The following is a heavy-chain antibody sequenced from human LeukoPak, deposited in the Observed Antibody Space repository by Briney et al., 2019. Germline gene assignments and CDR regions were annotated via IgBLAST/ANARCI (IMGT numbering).Heavy chain of an antibody. Sequence: GGSLRLSCIASGFTFSRYEMNWVRQAPGKGLEWIAYITTTGDRIQYADSVKGRFTISRDNAKNSLYLQMNSLRAEDTAVYYCAKDQQQLVPYFDYWGQGTLVTVSS. CDR3: AKDQQQLVPYFDY. D-gene: IGHD6-13*01. V-gene: IGHV3-48*03. CDR2: ITTTGDRI. CDR1: GFTFSRYE. J-gene: IGHJ4*02.